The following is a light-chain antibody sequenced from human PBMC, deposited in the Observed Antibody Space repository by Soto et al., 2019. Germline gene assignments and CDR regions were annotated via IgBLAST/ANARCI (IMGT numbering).Light chain of an antibody. Sequence: QSALTQPASVSGSPGQSITISCTGTSSDVGGYNYVSWYQQHPGKAPKLMIYDVSNRPSGVSNRFSGSKSGNTASLTISGLQXXDEADYYCSSYTSSKNVFGTGTKLTV. CDR1: SSDVGGYNY. V-gene: IGLV2-14*01. J-gene: IGLJ1*01. CDR3: SSYTSSKNV. CDR2: DVS.